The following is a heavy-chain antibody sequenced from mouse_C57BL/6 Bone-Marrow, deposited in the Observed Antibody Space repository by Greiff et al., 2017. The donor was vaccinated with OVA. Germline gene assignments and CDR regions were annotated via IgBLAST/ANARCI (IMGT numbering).Heavy chain of an antibody. J-gene: IGHJ2*02. D-gene: IGHD1-1*01. CDR2: IYPRSGNT. CDR1: GYTFTSYG. Sequence: QVQLKESGAELARPGASVKLSCKASGYTFTSYGISWVKQRTGQGLEWIGEIYPRSGNTYYNEKFKGKATLTAAKYSSTAYMELRSLTSEDSSVYFCAANCYSSCPFDYWGQGTSLTVSS. V-gene: IGHV1-81*01. CDR3: AANCYSSCPFDY.